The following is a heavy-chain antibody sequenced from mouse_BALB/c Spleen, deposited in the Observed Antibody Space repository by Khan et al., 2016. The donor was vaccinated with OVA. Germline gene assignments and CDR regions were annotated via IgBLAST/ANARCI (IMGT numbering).Heavy chain of an antibody. CDR2: INPSSGYN. Sequence: QVRLQQSGAELARPGASVKMSCKASGYIFTSYMMHWVKQRPGQGLEWLGDINPSSGYNNYNQKFKDKATLTADKSSSTAYMQLSSLTSEDSAVYYCTRGGYGSFGYWGQGTLVTVAA. D-gene: IGHD1-1*01. CDR3: TRGGYGSFGY. J-gene: IGHJ3*01. CDR1: GYIFTSYM. V-gene: IGHV1-4*01.